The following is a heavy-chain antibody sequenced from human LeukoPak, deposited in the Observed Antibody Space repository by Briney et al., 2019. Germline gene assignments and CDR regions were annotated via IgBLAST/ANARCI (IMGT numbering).Heavy chain of an antibody. J-gene: IGHJ4*02. D-gene: IGHD3-22*01. CDR1: GGSISSSSYY. Sequence: KPSETLSLTCTVSGGSISSSSYYWGWIRQPPGKGLEWIGSMYYSGSTYYNPSLKSRVTISVDTSKNQFSLKLSSVTAADTTVYYCARQTGGYYDSSGYPTPSSFDYWGQGTLVTVSS. CDR3: ARQTGGYYDSSGYPTPSSFDY. V-gene: IGHV4-39*01. CDR2: MYYSGST.